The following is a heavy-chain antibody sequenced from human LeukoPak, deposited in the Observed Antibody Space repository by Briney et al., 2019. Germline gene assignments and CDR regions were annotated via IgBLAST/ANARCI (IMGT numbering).Heavy chain of an antibody. CDR3: TRDTSTIWFDY. V-gene: IGHV4-4*07. Sequence: PSETLSLTCTVSGGSISSYYWSWIRQPAGKGLEWIGRIYTTGSTNYNPSLKSRVTMSVDTSKNQFSLKLSSVTAADTAVYYCTRDTSTIWFDYWGQGTLVTVSP. CDR1: GGSISSYY. CDR2: IYTTGST. D-gene: IGHD2-2*01. J-gene: IGHJ4*02.